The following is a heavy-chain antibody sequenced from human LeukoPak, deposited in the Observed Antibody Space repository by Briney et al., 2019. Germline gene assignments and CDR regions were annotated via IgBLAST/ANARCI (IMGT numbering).Heavy chain of an antibody. CDR2: VNHSGST. CDR1: GGSFSGYY. CDR3: ARDGNWFDP. J-gene: IGHJ5*02. V-gene: IGHV4-34*01. Sequence: SETLSLTCAVYGGSFSGYYWSWIRQPPGKGLEWIGEVNHSGSTNYNPSLKSRVTISVDTSKNQFSLKLSSVTAADTAVYYCARDGNWFDPWGQGTLVTVSS.